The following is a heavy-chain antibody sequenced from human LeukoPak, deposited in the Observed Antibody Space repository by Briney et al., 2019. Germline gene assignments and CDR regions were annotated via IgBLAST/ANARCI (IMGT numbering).Heavy chain of an antibody. Sequence: PGGSLRLSCAASGFTFSSYAMSWVRQAPGKGLEWVSAISGSGGSTYYADSVKGRFTISRDNSKNTLYLQMNSLRAEDTAVYYCAKDRGVSSGWYPFDYWAREPWSPSPQ. CDR3: AKDRGVSSGWYPFDY. V-gene: IGHV3-23*01. D-gene: IGHD6-19*01. CDR2: ISGSGGST. J-gene: IGHJ4*02. CDR1: GFTFSSYA.